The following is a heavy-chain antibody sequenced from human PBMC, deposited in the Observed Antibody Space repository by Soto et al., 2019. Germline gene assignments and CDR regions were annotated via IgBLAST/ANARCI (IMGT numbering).Heavy chain of an antibody. D-gene: IGHD6-6*01. CDR1: SGSLSGYY. CDR2: ISTSGTT. Sequence: QVQLHQWGAGLLKPSETLSLACSFYSGSLSGYYWSWIRQPPGKGLEWIGEISTSGTTNYSPSLKSRVPISVDTSKNQFSLNLTSLSAADTAVYYCARAPKVSGSTQTRPDFWAQGSLVTASS. J-gene: IGHJ4*02. V-gene: IGHV4-34*01. CDR3: ARAPKVSGSTQTRPDF.